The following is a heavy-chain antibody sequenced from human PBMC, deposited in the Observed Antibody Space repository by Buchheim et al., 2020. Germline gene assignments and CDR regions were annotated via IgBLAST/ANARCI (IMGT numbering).Heavy chain of an antibody. CDR2: ISGTGTDM. D-gene: IGHD3-3*01. CDR3: ERSLLSYDFWSGYYYFDY. Sequence: EVQLLESGGGLVQPGGSLRLSCAASGFTFNNYNMIWVRQAPGKGLEWVSAISGTGTDMYYEDSVKGRFTISRDNAKNTLFLQMNSLRAEDTAVYYCERSLLSYDFWSGYYYFDYWGQGTL. V-gene: IGHV3-21*02. J-gene: IGHJ4*02. CDR1: GFTFNNYN.